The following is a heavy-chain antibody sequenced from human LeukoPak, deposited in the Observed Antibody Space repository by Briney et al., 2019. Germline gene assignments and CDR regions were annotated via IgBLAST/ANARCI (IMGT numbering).Heavy chain of an antibody. J-gene: IGHJ6*03. D-gene: IGHD5-18*01. CDR1: GGSISSGSYY. CDR3: ARISLDTAMVTWALGGWYYMDV. Sequence: PSQTLSLTCTVSGGSISSGSYYWSWIRQPAGKGLEWIGRIYVSGTTYYNPSLKSRVTISVDTSKNQFSLKLSSVTAADTAVYYCARISLDTAMVTWALGGWYYMDVWGKGTTVTVSS. V-gene: IGHV4-61*02. CDR2: IYVSGTT.